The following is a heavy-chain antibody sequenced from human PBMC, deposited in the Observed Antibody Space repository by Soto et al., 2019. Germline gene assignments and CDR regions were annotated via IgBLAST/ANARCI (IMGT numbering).Heavy chain of an antibody. CDR2: INAGNGNT. CDR3: ARADGPGFVGP. J-gene: IGHJ5*02. Sequence: QVQLVQSGAEEKKPGASVKVSCKASGYTFTSYAMHWVRQAPGQRPEWMAWINAGNGNTKYSQNFRVRVTMTRDTPASTAYMELSSLRSEDTAVYYCARADGPGFVGPWGQGTLVTVSS. D-gene: IGHD2-2*01. CDR1: GYTFTSYA. V-gene: IGHV1-3*05.